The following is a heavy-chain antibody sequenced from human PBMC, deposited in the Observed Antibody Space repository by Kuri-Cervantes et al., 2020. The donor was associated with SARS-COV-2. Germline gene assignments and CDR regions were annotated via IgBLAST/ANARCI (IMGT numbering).Heavy chain of an antibody. J-gene: IGHJ4*02. Sequence: GESLKISCAASGFTFSSYAMSWVRQAPGKGLEWVSVIYSGGSTYYADSVKGRFTISRDNSKNTLYLQMNSLRAEDTAVYYCARGGQNYYFDYWGQGTLVTVSS. V-gene: IGHV3-66*01. CDR3: ARGGQNYYFDY. D-gene: IGHD1-7*01. CDR1: GFTFSSYA. CDR2: IYSGGST.